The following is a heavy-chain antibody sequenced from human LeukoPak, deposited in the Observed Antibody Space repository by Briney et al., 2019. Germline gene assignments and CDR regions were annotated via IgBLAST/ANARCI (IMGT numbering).Heavy chain of an antibody. J-gene: IGHJ6*03. CDR3: ARDRVNHDDDQGYYYYMDV. Sequence: GGSLRLSCAASGFTFSSYWMSWVRQAPGKGLEWVANIKQDGSEKYYVDSVKGRFTISRDNAKNSLYLQMNSLRAEDTAVYYCARDRVNHDDDQGYYYYMDVWGKGTTVTVSS. CDR2: IKQDGSEK. V-gene: IGHV3-7*01. D-gene: IGHD1-1*01. CDR1: GFTFSSYW.